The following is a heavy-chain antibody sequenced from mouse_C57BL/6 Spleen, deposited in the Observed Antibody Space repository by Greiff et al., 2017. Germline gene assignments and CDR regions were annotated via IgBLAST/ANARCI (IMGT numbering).Heavy chain of an antibody. D-gene: IGHD2-2*01. V-gene: IGHV5-12*01. Sequence: EVKLMESGGGLVQPGGSLKLSCAASGFTFSDYYMYWVRQTPEKRLEWVAYISNGGGSTYYPDTVKGRFTISRDNAKNTLYLQMSRLKSEDTAMYYCARYGYDGVFDYWGQGTTLTVAS. CDR3: ARYGYDGVFDY. CDR2: ISNGGGST. CDR1: GFTFSDYY. J-gene: IGHJ2*01.